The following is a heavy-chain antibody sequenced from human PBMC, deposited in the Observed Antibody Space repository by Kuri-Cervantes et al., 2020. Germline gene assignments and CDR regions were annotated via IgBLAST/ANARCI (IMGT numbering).Heavy chain of an antibody. CDR2: IYHSGST. D-gene: IGHD3-10*01. CDR1: GGSISSSNW. J-gene: IGHJ5*02. V-gene: IGHV4-4*02. Sequence: SCAVSGGSISSSNWWSWVRQPPGKGLEWIGEIYHSGSTNYNPSLKSRVTISVDKSKNQFSLKLSSVTAADTAVYYCARAPPRGNWFDPWGQGTLVTDSS. CDR3: ARAPPRGNWFDP.